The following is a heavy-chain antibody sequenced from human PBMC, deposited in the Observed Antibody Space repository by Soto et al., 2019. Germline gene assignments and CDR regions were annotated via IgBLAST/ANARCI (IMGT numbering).Heavy chain of an antibody. CDR2: ISSSSSYT. Sequence: QVQLVESGGGLVKPGGSLRLSCAASGFTFSDYYMSWIRQAPGKGLEWVPYISSSSSYTNYADSVKGRFTISRDNAKNSLYLQMNSLRAEDTAVYYCARLYAGTYYYYGMDVWGQGTTVTVSS. V-gene: IGHV3-11*06. CDR3: ARLYAGTYYYYGMDV. J-gene: IGHJ6*02. CDR1: GFTFSDYY. D-gene: IGHD1-1*01.